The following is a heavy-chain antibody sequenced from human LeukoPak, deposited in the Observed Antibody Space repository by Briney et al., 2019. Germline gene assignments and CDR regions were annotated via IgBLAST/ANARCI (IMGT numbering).Heavy chain of an antibody. Sequence: SQTLSLTCVISGDSVSSNSAVWNWIRLSPSRGLEWLGRTYYRSRWYNDYAVSVKSRITISPDTSKNQFSLQLNSVTPEDTAVYYCARGQGKNWFDPWGQGTLVTVSS. CDR2: TYYRSRWYN. CDR3: ARGQGKNWFDP. V-gene: IGHV6-1*01. J-gene: IGHJ5*02. D-gene: IGHD3-10*01. CDR1: GDSVSSNSAV.